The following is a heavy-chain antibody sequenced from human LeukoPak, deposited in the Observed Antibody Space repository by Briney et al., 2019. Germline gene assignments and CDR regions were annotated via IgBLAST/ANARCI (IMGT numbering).Heavy chain of an antibody. D-gene: IGHD2-2*01. J-gene: IGHJ4*02. CDR1: GGSFSGYY. V-gene: IGHV4-34*01. CDR2: INHSGST. Sequence: SSETLSLTCAVYGGSFSGYYWSWLRQPPGKGLEWIGEINHSGSTNYNPSLKSRVTISVDTSKNQFSLKLSSVTAADTAVYYCARETSYCSSTSCPLGYWGQGTLVTVSS. CDR3: ARETSYCSSTSCPLGY.